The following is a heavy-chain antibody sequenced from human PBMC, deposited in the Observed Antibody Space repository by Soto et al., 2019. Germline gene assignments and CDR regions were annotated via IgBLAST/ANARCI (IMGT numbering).Heavy chain of an antibody. V-gene: IGHV3-23*01. D-gene: IGHD6-13*01. Sequence: EVPLLESGGGLVQPGGSRRLSCAASGFTFSNYAVTWVRQAPGKGLEWVSTISGSGGSTYYADSVKGRFTISRDNSKNTLYLQMNSLRAEDTAVYYCAKDQGSSWYEIDYWGQGTLVTVSS. CDR1: GFTFSNYA. CDR2: ISGSGGST. CDR3: AKDQGSSWYEIDY. J-gene: IGHJ4*02.